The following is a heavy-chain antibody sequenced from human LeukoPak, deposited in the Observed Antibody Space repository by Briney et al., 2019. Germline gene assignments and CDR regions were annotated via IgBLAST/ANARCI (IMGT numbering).Heavy chain of an antibody. Sequence: SETLSLTCTVSGGSISSSSYYWGWIRQPPGKGLEWIGSIYYSGSTYYNPSLNSRVTLSVDTSKHQFSLKLSSVTAADTAVYFCARNYYDTKKPWDWGQGTLVTVSS. J-gene: IGHJ4*02. CDR3: ARNYYDTKKPWD. D-gene: IGHD3-22*01. V-gene: IGHV4-39*01. CDR1: GGSISSSSYY. CDR2: IYYSGST.